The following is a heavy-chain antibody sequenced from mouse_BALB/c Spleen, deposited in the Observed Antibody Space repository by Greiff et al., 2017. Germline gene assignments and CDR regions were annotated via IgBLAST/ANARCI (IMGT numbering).Heavy chain of an antibody. CDR1: GFTFSSFG. CDR3: ARWDYYGSSYAMDY. J-gene: IGHJ4*01. CDR2: ISSGSSTI. D-gene: IGHD1-1*01. V-gene: IGHV5-17*02. Sequence: EVQVVESGGGLVQPGGSRKLSCAASGFTFSSFGMHWVRQAPEKGLEWVAYISSGSSTIYYADTVKGRFTISRDNPKNTLFLQMTSLRSEDTAMYYCARWDYYGSSYAMDYWGQGTSVTVSS.